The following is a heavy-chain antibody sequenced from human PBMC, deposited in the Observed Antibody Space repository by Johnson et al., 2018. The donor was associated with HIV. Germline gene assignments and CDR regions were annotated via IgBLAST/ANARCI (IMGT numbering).Heavy chain of an antibody. J-gene: IGHJ3*02. CDR1: EFILSDYY. CDR3: ARDGRGLDAFDI. Sequence: VQVVESGGGLVQPGRSLRLSCGASEFILSDYYISWVRQAPEKGLEWISYISSSGGTIFYADSVKGRFTISRDIAKNTLYLQMNSLRAEDTAVYYCARDGRGLDAFDIWGQGTMVTVSS. D-gene: IGHD3/OR15-3a*01. V-gene: IGHV3-11*04. CDR2: ISSSGGTI.